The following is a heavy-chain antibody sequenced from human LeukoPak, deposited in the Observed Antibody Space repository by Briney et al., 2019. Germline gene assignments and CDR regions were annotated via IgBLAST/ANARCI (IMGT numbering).Heavy chain of an antibody. CDR3: ARDWGGYGPTSHDY. CDR1: GFTFSSYW. CDR2: ISSDGSST. J-gene: IGHJ4*02. D-gene: IGHD3-16*01. Sequence: GRSLRLSCSASGFTFSSYWMHSVRQAPGRGLVWVSRISSDGSSTIYADSVKGRFTISRDNAKNTLYLQMNSLRAEDTAVYYCARDWGGYGPTSHDYWGQGTLVTVSS. V-gene: IGHV3-74*01.